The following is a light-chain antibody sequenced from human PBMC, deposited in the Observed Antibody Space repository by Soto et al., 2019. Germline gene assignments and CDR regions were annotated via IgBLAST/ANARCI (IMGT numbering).Light chain of an antibody. J-gene: IGLJ3*02. V-gene: IGLV2-14*01. CDR1: SSDVGGYNY. CDR3: SSYTSSSTWV. CDR2: EVS. Sequence: QSALTKPDSVSGSPGQSITISCTGTSSDVGGYNYVSWYQQHPGKAPKLMIYEVSNRPSGVSNRFSGSKSGNTASLTISGLQAEDEADYYCSSYTSSSTWVFVGGTKLTVL.